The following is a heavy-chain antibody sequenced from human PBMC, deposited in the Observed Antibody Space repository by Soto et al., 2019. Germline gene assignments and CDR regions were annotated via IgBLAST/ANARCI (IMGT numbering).Heavy chain of an antibody. J-gene: IGHJ5*02. CDR3: ARVPTP. CDR1: GGSISSYS. V-gene: IGHV4-59*12. D-gene: IGHD2-2*01. CDR2: IYHSVST. Sequence: PSETLSLTCTVSGGSISSYSWSWIRQPPGKGLEWIGYIYHSVSTFYNPSLKSRVTISVDRSKNQFSLKLSSVTAADTAVYYCARVPTPWGQGTLVTVSS.